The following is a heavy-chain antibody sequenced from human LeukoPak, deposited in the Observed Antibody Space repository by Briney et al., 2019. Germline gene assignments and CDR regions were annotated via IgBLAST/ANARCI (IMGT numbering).Heavy chain of an antibody. CDR1: GFTFSNYW. J-gene: IGHJ4*02. CDR2: IKQDGNAK. CDR3: ARDKMTGDSYFDY. V-gene: IGHV3-7*01. D-gene: IGHD7-27*01. Sequence: PGGSLRLSCAASGFTFSNYWMHWVRQAPGKGLEWVANIKQDGNAKYYVDSVKGRFTISRDNAKNSLLLQMDGLRAEDAAVYYCARDKMTGDSYFDYWGQGTLVTVSS.